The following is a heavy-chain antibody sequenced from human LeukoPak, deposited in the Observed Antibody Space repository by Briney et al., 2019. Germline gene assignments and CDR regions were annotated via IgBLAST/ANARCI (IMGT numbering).Heavy chain of an antibody. D-gene: IGHD6-13*01. Sequence: GGSLRLSCAASGFTFSSYAMSWVRQAPGKGLEWVSVISGSGGSTYYADSVKGRFTISRDNSKNTLYLQMNSLRAEDTVVYYCAGGHSSSWYWFDPWGQGTLVTVSS. CDR1: GFTFSSYA. V-gene: IGHV3-23*01. J-gene: IGHJ5*02. CDR3: AGGHSSSWYWFDP. CDR2: ISGSGGST.